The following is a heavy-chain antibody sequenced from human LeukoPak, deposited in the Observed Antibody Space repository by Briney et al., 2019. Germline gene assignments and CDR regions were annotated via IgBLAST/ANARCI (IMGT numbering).Heavy chain of an antibody. Sequence: ASVKVSCKASGHTFTGYYMHWVRQAPGQGLEWMGRINPNSGGTNYAQKFQGRVTMTRDTSISTAYMELSRLRSDDTAVYYCARDLEITMIVVVTPSFDYWGQGTLITVSS. J-gene: IGHJ4*02. V-gene: IGHV1-2*06. CDR3: ARDLEITMIVVVTPSFDY. CDR1: GHTFTGYY. CDR2: INPNSGGT. D-gene: IGHD3-22*01.